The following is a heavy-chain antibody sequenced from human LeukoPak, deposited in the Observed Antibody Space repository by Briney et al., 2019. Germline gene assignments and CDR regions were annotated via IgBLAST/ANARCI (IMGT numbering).Heavy chain of an antibody. CDR2: IYYSGST. Sequence: PSETLSLTCTVSGGSISSSSYYWGWIRQPPGKGLEWIGSIYYSGSTYYNPSLKSRVTISVDTSKNQFTLKLSSVTAADTAVYYCARNLAAAGRNWFDPWGQGTLVTVSS. CDR3: ARNLAAAGRNWFDP. CDR1: GGSISSSSYY. D-gene: IGHD6-13*01. V-gene: IGHV4-39*06. J-gene: IGHJ5*02.